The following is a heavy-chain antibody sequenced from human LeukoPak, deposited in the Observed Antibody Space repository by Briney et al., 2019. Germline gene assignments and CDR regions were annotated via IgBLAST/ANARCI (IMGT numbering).Heavy chain of an antibody. CDR1: GGTFSSYA. V-gene: IGHV1-69*01. J-gene: IGHJ6*04. D-gene: IGHD3-10*01. CDR3: ARWSYYGSGSYYNMGYYYYYGMDA. CDR2: IIPIFGTA. Sequence: SVKVSCKASGGTFSSYAISWVRQAPGQGLEWMGGIIPIFGTANYAQKFQGRVTITADESTSTAYMELSSLRSEDTAVYYCARWSYYGSGSYYNMGYYYYYGMDAWGKGTTVTVSS.